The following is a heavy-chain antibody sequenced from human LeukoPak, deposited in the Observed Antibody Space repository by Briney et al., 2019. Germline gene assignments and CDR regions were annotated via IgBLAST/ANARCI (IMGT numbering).Heavy chain of an antibody. Sequence: PGGSLRLSCAASGFTFSSYSMNWVRQAPGKGLEWVSSISSSSSYIYYADSVKGRFTISRDNAKNSLYLQMNSLRAEDTAVYYCARDRYYDFWSGYDAFDIWGQGTMVTVSS. CDR1: GFTFSSYS. CDR2: ISSSSSYI. J-gene: IGHJ3*02. D-gene: IGHD3-3*01. V-gene: IGHV3-21*01. CDR3: ARDRYYDFWSGYDAFDI.